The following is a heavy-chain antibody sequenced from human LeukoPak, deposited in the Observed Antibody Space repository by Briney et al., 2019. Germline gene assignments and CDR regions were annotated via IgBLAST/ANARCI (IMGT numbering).Heavy chain of an antibody. D-gene: IGHD1-7*01. CDR3: AISSYNWNYVY. V-gene: IGHV1-18*01. CDR1: GYTFTSYG. CDR2: ISTYNGYT. Sequence: ASVKVSCKASGYTFTSYGISWVRQAPGQGLEWMGWISTYNGYTNYVQKFQGRVTMTTDTSTSTAYMELRSLRSDDTAVYYCAISSYNWNYVYWGQGTLVTVSS. J-gene: IGHJ4*02.